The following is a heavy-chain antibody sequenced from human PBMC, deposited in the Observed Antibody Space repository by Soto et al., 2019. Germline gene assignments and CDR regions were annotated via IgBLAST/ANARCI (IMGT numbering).Heavy chain of an antibody. D-gene: IGHD3-3*01. V-gene: IGHV3-33*01. J-gene: IGHJ2*01. CDR3: QADDGVRFCSTVSAFLLNRTSDL. CDR1: G. CDR2: IWYDGTHN. Sequence: GGHCILQTQGKGLACVAVIWYDGTHNNYADSPKGRFTISRDNSKNTLYLQMNSLRSEDTAVFFFQADDGVRFCSTVSAFLLNRTSDL.